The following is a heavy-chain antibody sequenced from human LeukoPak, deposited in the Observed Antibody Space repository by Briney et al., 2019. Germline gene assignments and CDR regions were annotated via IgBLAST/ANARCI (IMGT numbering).Heavy chain of an antibody. V-gene: IGHV4-39*01. Sequence: SETLSLTCTVSGGSISNYYWGWIRQPPGKGLEWIGTIYYSGSTYYNPSLKSRVTISVDTSKNQFSLKLSSVTATDTAVYYCAITIIRRVITSYYFDYRGQGTLVTVSS. J-gene: IGHJ4*02. D-gene: IGHD3-10*01. CDR1: GGSISNYY. CDR2: IYYSGST. CDR3: AITIIRRVITSYYFDY.